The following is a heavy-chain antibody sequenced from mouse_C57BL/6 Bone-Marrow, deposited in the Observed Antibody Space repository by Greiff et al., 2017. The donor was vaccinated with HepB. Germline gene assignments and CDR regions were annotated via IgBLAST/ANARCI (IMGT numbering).Heavy chain of an antibody. D-gene: IGHD2-5*01. J-gene: IGHJ3*01. Sequence: EVHLVESGEGLVKPGGSLKLSCAASGFTFSSYAMSWVRQTPEKRLEWVAYISSGGDYIYYADTVKGRFTISRDNARNTLYLQMSSLKSEDTAMYYCTRESYYSKEDWFAYWGQGTLVTVSA. CDR3: TRESYYSKEDWFAY. CDR2: ISSGGDYI. CDR1: GFTFSSYA. V-gene: IGHV5-9-1*02.